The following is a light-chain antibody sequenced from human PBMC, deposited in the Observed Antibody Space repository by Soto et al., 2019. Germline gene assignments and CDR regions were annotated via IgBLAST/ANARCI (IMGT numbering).Light chain of an antibody. J-gene: IGLJ2*01. Sequence: QSVLTQPPSVSAAPGQRVTISCSGSSSNFDNNYVSWYQQLPGTAPKLLIYDNNKRPSGIPDRFSGSQSGPSATLGITGLQTGDEADYYCATWDNSLSVGVFGGGTQLTVL. CDR2: DNN. V-gene: IGLV1-51*01. CDR3: ATWDNSLSVGV. CDR1: SSNFDNNY.